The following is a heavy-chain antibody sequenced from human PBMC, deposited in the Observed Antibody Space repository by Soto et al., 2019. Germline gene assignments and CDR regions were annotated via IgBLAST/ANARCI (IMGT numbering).Heavy chain of an antibody. D-gene: IGHD6-13*01. J-gene: IGHJ4*02. CDR3: AKDPPSARSSSWQYYFDY. CDR2: IKSKTDGGTT. CDR1: GFTFSNAW. V-gene: IGHV3-15*01. Sequence: PGGSLRLSCAASGFTFSNAWMSWVRQAPGKGLEWVGRIKSKTDGGTTDYAAPVKGRFTISRDDSKNTLYLQMNSLKTEDTAVYYCAKDPPSARSSSWQYYFDYWGQGTLVTVSS.